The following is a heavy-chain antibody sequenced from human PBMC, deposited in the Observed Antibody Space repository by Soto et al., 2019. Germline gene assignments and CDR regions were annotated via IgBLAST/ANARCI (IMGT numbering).Heavy chain of an antibody. CDR2: VYYNGGS. V-gene: IGHV4-59*08. Sequence: QVQLQESGPGLVKPSETLSLTCTVSGGSIDGYNCAWIRQPPGKALEWVGYVYYNGGSSYNPSLQRRGTLPMATSKSQFSLQLRSVTAADTAVYYCARQGIGNLHGLVDVWGRGTTVTVSS. J-gene: IGHJ6*02. CDR1: GGSIDGYN. D-gene: IGHD3-10*01. CDR3: ARQGIGNLHGLVDV.